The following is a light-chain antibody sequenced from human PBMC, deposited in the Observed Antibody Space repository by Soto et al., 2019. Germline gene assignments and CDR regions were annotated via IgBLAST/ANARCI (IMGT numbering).Light chain of an antibody. CDR1: NSDVGGYDC. V-gene: IGLV2-14*01. CDR3: SSYTINSTLV. J-gene: IGLJ1*01. CDR2: EVS. Sequence: QSALTQPASVSGSPGQSITISCTGTNSDVGGYDCVSWYQQDPGRAPKLMIYEVSNRPSGVSNRFSGSKSGNTASLTISGLQAEDEADYYCSSYTINSTLVFGTGTKLTVL.